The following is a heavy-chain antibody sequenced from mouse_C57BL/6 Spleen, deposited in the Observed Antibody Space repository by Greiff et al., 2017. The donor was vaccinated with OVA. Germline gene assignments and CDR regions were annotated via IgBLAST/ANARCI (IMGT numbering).Heavy chain of an antibody. CDR3: ERLYDYYYCFDY. CDR2: IYPGDGDT. V-gene: IGHV1-82*01. D-gene: IGHD2-4*01. CDR1: GYAFSSSW. J-gene: IGHJ2*01. Sequence: VQLQQSGPELVKPGASVKISCKASGYAFSSSWMNWVQQRPGTGLEWIGRIYPGDGDTNSNGKFKGRSTLTGDKAYSTAYMQHRSRTSEDSAVYVCERLYDYYYCFDYWGQGTTLTVSS.